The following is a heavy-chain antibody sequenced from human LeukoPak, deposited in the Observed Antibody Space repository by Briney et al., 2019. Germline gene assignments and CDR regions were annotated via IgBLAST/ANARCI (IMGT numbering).Heavy chain of an antibody. V-gene: IGHV1-2*02. D-gene: IGHD2-2*01. CDR1: GYTFTSYD. J-gene: IGHJ5*02. Sequence: ASVKVSCKAPGYTFTSYDINWVRQATGQGLEWMGWINPNSGGTNYAQKFQGRVTMTRDTSISTAYMELSRLRSDDTAVYYCARDHRYCSSTSCYHWFDPWGQGTLVTVSS. CDR2: INPNSGGT. CDR3: ARDHRYCSSTSCYHWFDP.